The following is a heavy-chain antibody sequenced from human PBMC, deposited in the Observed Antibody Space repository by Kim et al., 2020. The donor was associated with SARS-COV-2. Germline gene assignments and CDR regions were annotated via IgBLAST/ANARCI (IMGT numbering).Heavy chain of an antibody. CDR1: GYTFTSYA. Sequence: ASVKVSCKASGYTFTSYAMHWVRQAPGQRLEWMGWINAGNGNTKYSQKFQGRVTITRDTSASTAYMELSSLRSEDTAVYYCARADSGVATIRKKDIAAAGTRGAFDYWGQGTLVTVSS. CDR2: INAGNGNT. J-gene: IGHJ4*02. V-gene: IGHV1-3*01. CDR3: ARADSGVATIRKKDIAAAGTRGAFDY. D-gene: IGHD6-13*01.